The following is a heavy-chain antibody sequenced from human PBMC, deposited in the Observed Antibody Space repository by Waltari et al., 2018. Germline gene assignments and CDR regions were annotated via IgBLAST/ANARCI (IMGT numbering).Heavy chain of an antibody. V-gene: IGHV3-74*01. CDR3: ARGGLEPFDY. D-gene: IGHD4-17*01. J-gene: IGHJ4*02. CDR2: INPEDTTT. Sequence: EVQLVESGGDLLQPGGSRRLPCPASCFTFSRYWTHWVRAVHGHVPRWVRQAPGKGLVLVSRINPEDTTTTYADSAKGRFTISRDNGKNTLYLQMNSLRVEDTAVYYCARGGLEPFDYWGQGTLVTVSS. CDR1: CFTFSRYW.